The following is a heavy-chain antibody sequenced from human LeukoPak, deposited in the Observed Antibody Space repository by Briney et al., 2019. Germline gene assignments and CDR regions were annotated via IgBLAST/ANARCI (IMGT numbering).Heavy chain of an antibody. Sequence: ASVKVSCKVSGYTLTELSMHWVRQAPGKGLEWMGGFDPEDGETIYAQKFQGRVTMTEDTSTDTAYMELSSLRSEDTAVYYCATPGDLSGIRKDAFDIWGQGTIVTVSS. D-gene: IGHD2-21*01. CDR1: GYTLTELS. CDR2: FDPEDGET. V-gene: IGHV1-24*01. CDR3: ATPGDLSGIRKDAFDI. J-gene: IGHJ3*02.